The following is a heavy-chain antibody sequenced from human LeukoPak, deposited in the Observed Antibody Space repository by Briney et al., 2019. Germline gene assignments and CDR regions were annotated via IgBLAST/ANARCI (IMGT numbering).Heavy chain of an antibody. D-gene: IGHD3-22*01. CDR1: GGSISSYY. Sequence: PSETLSLTCTVSGGSISSYYWSWIRQPAGKGLEWIGRIYTSGSTNYNPSLKSRVTMSVDTSKNQFSLKLTSVPAADTAVYYCARLVVITTFDWFDAWGQGTLVTVSS. CDR3: ARLVVITTFDWFDA. J-gene: IGHJ5*02. CDR2: IYTSGST. V-gene: IGHV4-4*07.